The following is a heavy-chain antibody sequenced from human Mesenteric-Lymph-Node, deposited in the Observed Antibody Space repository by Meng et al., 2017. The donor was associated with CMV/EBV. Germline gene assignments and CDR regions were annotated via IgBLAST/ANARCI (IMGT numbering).Heavy chain of an antibody. V-gene: IGHV1-2*02. CDR1: GYTFTGYY. J-gene: IGHJ6*02. Sequence: ASVKVSCKASGYTFTGYYMHWVRQAPGQGLEWMGWINPNSGGTNYAQKFQGRVTMTRDTSISTAYMELRSLRSDDTAVYYCARGGGDFWSGYYPNYYYGMDVWGQGTTVIVSS. D-gene: IGHD3-3*01. CDR2: INPNSGGT. CDR3: ARGGGDFWSGYYPNYYYGMDV.